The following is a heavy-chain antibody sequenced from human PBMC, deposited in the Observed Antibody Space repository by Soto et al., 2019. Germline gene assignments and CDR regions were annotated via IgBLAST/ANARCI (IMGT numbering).Heavy chain of an antibody. Sequence: SESLSLTCAVYGGSFSGYYWTWIRQPPGKGLEWIGEINHRGNTNYNPSLKSRVTISVDTSKNQFSLKLTSVTAADTAVYYCARQEVPQWFTKGYYGMDVWDQGTTVTVSS. D-gene: IGHD2-8*01. J-gene: IGHJ6*02. CDR2: INHRGNT. V-gene: IGHV4-34*01. CDR3: ARQEVPQWFTKGYYGMDV. CDR1: GGSFSGYY.